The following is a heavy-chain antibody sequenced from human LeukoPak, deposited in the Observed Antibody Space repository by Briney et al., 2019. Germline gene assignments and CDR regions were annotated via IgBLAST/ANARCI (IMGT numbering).Heavy chain of an antibody. D-gene: IGHD3-10*01. CDR1: GYTSTSYY. CDR3: ARGRAMVRGDWFDP. J-gene: IGHJ5*02. Sequence: ASVKVSCKASGYTSTSYYMHWVRQAPGQGLEWMGIINPSGGSTSYAQKFQGRVTITRNTSISTAYMELSSLRSEDTAVYYCARGRAMVRGDWFDPWGQGTLVTVSS. V-gene: IGHV1-46*01. CDR2: INPSGGST.